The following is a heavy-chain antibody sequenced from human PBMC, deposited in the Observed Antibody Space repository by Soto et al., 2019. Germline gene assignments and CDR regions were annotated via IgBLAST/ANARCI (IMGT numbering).Heavy chain of an antibody. CDR2: IIPMLTVR. Sequence: QAHLVQSGAEVKKPGSSVKVSCKATEGTFSTYTLIWLRQAPGQGLEWMGRIIPMLTVRNSAQKFQDRVTLTADKSTSTAFMELTSLTSDDTAVYYCSIGTWSAETFDVWGQGTMVTVSS. D-gene: IGHD2-2*01. V-gene: IGHV1-69*02. CDR1: EGTFSTYT. J-gene: IGHJ3*01. CDR3: SIGTWSAETFDV.